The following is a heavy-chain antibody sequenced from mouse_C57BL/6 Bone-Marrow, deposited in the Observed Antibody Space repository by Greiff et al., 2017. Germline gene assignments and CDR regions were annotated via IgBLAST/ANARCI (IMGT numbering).Heavy chain of an antibody. Sequence: VTLQQSGAELARPGASVKLSCKASGYTFTSYGISWVKQRTGQGLEWIGEIYPRSGNTYYNEKFKGKATLTADKSSSTAYMELRSLTSEDSAVYFCARRAGYWGQGTTLTVSS. CDR1: GYTFTSYG. CDR2: IYPRSGNT. D-gene: IGHD3-1*01. CDR3: ARRAGY. V-gene: IGHV1-81*01. J-gene: IGHJ2*01.